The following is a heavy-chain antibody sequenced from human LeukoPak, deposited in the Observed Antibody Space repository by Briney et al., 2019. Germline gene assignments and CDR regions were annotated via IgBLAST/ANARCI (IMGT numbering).Heavy chain of an antibody. J-gene: IGHJ2*01. CDR3: ARPYGDYVGYFDL. V-gene: IGHV4-34*01. D-gene: IGHD4-17*01. Sequence: PSETLSLTCAVYGGSFSGYYWSWIRQPPGQGLEWIGEINHSGSTNYNPSLKSRVTISVDTSKNQFSLKLSSVTAADTAVYYCARPYGDYVGYFDLWGRGTLVTVSS. CDR1: GGSFSGYY. CDR2: INHSGST.